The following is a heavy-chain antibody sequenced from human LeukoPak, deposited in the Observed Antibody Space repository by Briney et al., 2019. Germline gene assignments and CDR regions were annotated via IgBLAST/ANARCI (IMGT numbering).Heavy chain of an antibody. D-gene: IGHD6-25*01. J-gene: IGHJ6*02. V-gene: IGHV4-4*07. CDR2: ADSSGSA. CDR3: ARDLRIAAAGLYYYYYGMDV. Sequence: PSETLSLTCTVSGSSITTYYWSWIRQTAGKGLEWIGRADSSGSADYNPSLKSRVTMSVDTSKNQFSLKLSSVTAADTAVYYCARDLRIAAAGLYYYYYGMDVWGQGTTVTVSS. CDR1: GSSITTYY.